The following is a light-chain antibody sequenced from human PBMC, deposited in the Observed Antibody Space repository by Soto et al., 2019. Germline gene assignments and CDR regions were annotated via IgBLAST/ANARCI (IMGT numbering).Light chain of an antibody. V-gene: IGKV3-20*01. J-gene: IGKJ1*01. CDR2: DAS. Sequence: EIVLTQSPGTLSLSPGERATLSCRASQRISSSSLAWYQQKPGQAPRLLNYDASKRATGLPDRFSGSGSGPDFTLTISRLEPEDFAVYYCQQRGGSPPTWEFGQGTKV. CDR3: QQRGGSPPTWE. CDR1: QRISSSS.